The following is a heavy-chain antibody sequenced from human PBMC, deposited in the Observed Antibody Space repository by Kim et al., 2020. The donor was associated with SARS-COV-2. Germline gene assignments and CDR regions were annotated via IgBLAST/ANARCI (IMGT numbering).Heavy chain of an antibody. D-gene: IGHD1-26*01. V-gene: IGHV3-7*01. CDR2: MNLDGSEK. Sequence: GGSLRLSCADSGFTFSMYWMSWVRQAAGKGLEWVANMNLDGSEKYYVDSVKGRFTISRDNAKKSLYLEMHSLTAEDTAVYYCARESHATFDYWGQGTLVT. CDR3: ARESHATFDY. J-gene: IGHJ4*02. CDR1: GFTFSMYW.